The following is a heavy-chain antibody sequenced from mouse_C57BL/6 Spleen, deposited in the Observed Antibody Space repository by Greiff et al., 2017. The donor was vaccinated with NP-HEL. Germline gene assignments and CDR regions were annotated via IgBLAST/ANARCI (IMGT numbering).Heavy chain of an antibody. CDR3: ARGPTVVADYYAMDY. CDR2: INPNNGGT. J-gene: IGHJ4*01. V-gene: IGHV1-22*01. Sequence: EVQLQESGPELVKPGASVKMSCKASGYTFTDYNMHWVKQSHGKSLEWIGYINPNNGGTSYNQKFKGKATLTVNKSSSTAYMELRSLTSEDSAVYYCARGPTVVADYYAMDYWGQGTSVTVSS. D-gene: IGHD1-1*01. CDR1: GYTFTDYN.